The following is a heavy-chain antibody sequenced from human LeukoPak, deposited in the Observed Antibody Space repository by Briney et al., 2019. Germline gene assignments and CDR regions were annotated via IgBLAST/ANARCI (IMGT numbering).Heavy chain of an antibody. J-gene: IGHJ4*02. CDR1: GFTFTSSA. Sequence: SVKVSCKASGFTFTSSAVQWVRQARGQRLEWIGWIVVGSGNTNYAQKFQERVTITRDMSTSTAYMELSSLRSEDTAVYYCAATPFTMVRGVIGDYWGQGTLVTVSS. CDR3: AATPFTMVRGVIGDY. CDR2: IVVGSGNT. V-gene: IGHV1-58*01. D-gene: IGHD3-10*01.